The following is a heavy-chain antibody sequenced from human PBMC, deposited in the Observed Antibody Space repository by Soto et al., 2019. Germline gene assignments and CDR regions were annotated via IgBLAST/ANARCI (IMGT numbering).Heavy chain of an antibody. Sequence: QLKLVESGGGVVQPGRSLRLSCAAAGFTFRSHGMHWVRQAPGKGLEWVAVIWYDGSQQYYGDFVKGRFTISRDNSKDTLSLQMHSLRAEDKAISDSAREGDGGEAPFDNWGQGTLVSVSS. J-gene: IGHJ4*02. V-gene: IGHV3-33*01. CDR1: GFTFRSHG. D-gene: IGHD2-21*01. CDR2: IWYDGSQQ. CDR3: AREGDGGEAPFDN.